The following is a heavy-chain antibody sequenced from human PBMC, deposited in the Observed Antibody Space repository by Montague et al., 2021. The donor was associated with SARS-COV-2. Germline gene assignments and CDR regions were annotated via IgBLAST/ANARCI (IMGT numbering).Heavy chain of an antibody. D-gene: IGHD5-24*01. CDR1: GGSISSDY. V-gene: IGHV4-59*01. J-gene: IGHJ5*02. CDR2: IYDRVTT. Sequence: SETLSLTCSVSGGSISSDYWSLIRQSPGKVLEWIGYIYDRVTTNYNPSLKSRVTFSVDTSKTQFSLKLISVTAAYTAVYFCAREDRWNWFDPWGQGALVTVSS. CDR3: AREDRWNWFDP.